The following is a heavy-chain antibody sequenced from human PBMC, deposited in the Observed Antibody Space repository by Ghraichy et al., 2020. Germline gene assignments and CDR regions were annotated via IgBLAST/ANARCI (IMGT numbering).Heavy chain of an antibody. V-gene: IGHV3-23*01. CDR1: GFTFNNYA. CDR3: AKSLTTPAYYFDS. Sequence: GSLRLSCAGSGFTFNNYAMTWVRQAPGKELEWVSAIGYNGGSTYYADSVKGRFTISRVNSKNTLYLQMTSLSAEDTAVYYCAKSLTTPAYYFDSWGQGTLVTVSS. J-gene: IGHJ4*02. CDR2: IGYNGGST. D-gene: IGHD1-1*01.